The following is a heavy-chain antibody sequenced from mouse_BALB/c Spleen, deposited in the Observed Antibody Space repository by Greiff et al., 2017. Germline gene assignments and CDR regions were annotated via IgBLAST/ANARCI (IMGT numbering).Heavy chain of an antibody. Sequence: VNVVESGPGLVAPSQSLSITCTVSGFSLTSYGVHWVRQPPGKGLEWLGVIWAGGSTNYNSALMSRLSISKDNSKSQVFLKMNSLQTDDTAMYYCARDPGSYAMDYWGQGTSVTVSS. CDR1: GFSLTSYG. CDR3: ARDPGSYAMDY. V-gene: IGHV2-9*02. J-gene: IGHJ4*01. CDR2: IWAGGST.